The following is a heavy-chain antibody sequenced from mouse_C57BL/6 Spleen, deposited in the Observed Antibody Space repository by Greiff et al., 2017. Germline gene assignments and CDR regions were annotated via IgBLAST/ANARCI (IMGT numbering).Heavy chain of an antibody. D-gene: IGHD1-1*01. CDR2: ISYDGSN. CDR3: ARDAPYGSSYDWYFDV. J-gene: IGHJ1*03. V-gene: IGHV3-6*01. CDR1: GYSITSGYY. Sequence: VQLKESGPGLVKPSQSLSLTCSVTGYSITSGYYWNWIRQFPGNKLEWMGYISYDGSNNYNPSLKNRISITRDTSKNQFFLKLNSVTTEDTATYYCARDAPYGSSYDWYFDVWGTGTTVTVSS.